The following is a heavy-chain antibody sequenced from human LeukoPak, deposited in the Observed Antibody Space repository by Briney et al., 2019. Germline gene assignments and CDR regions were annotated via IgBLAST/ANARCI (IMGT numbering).Heavy chain of an antibody. Sequence: KPSETLSLTCTVSGGSISSHYWSWIRQPPGKGLEWIGYIYYSGSTNYNPSLKSRVTISVDTSKNQFSLKLSSVTAADTAVYYCARDRISSGWYVDCAFDIWGQGTMVTVSS. CDR3: ARDRISSGWYVDCAFDI. CDR2: IYYSGST. CDR1: GGSISSHY. V-gene: IGHV4-59*11. J-gene: IGHJ3*02. D-gene: IGHD6-13*01.